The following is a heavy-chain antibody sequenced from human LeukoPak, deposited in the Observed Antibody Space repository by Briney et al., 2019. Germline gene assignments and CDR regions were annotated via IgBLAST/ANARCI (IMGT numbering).Heavy chain of an antibody. V-gene: IGHV3-15*01. CDR3: TTDWHYYDSSGYYFWFDP. CDR2: IKSKTDGGTT. D-gene: IGHD3-22*01. J-gene: IGHJ5*02. Sequence: GGSLRLSCAASGFTSSNAWMSWVRQAPGKGLEWVGRIKSKTDGGTTDYAAPVKGRFTISRDDSKNTLYLQMNSLKTEDTAVYYCTTDWHYYDSSGYYFWFDPWGQGTLVTVSS. CDR1: GFTSSNAW.